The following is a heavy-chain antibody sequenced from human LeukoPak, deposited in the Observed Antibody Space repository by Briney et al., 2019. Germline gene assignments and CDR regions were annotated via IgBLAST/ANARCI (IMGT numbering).Heavy chain of an antibody. D-gene: IGHD2-15*01. J-gene: IGHJ4*02. CDR1: GCSISSYS. CDR3: VRLSFFRGSYVFDY. Sequence: SGTLSLSCTVSGCSISSYSWSWIRQPPGKGLEWVGDIYYSGSTNYNPSLKSRVTILTDTSKNTFSLKMSSVTAADTRLCSGVRLSFFRGSYVFDYGGQGSLVTVHS. V-gene: IGHV4-59*01. CDR2: IYYSGST.